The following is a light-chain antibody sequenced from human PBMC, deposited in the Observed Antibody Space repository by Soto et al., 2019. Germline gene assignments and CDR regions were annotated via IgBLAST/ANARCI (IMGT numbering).Light chain of an antibody. V-gene: IGKV3-11*01. J-gene: IGKJ2*01. CDR3: QQRSILPYT. CDR1: QSVSSY. CDR2: DAS. Sequence: EIVLTQSPATLSLSPGERANLSCRASQSVSSYLAWYQQKPGQAPRLLIYDASNRATVIPARFSGSGSGTDFTLTISSLEPEDLAVYYCQQRSILPYTFVQGTKLEIK.